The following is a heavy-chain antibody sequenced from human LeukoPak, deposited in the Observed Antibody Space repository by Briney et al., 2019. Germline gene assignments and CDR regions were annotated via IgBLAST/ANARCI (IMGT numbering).Heavy chain of an antibody. CDR2: IYYSGTT. CDR3: ARGPTLKYFHH. J-gene: IGHJ1*01. CDR1: GGSISSTSYY. Sequence: SETLSLTCTVSGGSISSTSYYWGWIRQPPGKGLEWIGTIYYSGTTYYNPSLKSRLTISVDTSKNQFSLKLSSVTAADTAVYYCARGPTLKYFHHWGQGTLVTVSS. V-gene: IGHV4-39*01.